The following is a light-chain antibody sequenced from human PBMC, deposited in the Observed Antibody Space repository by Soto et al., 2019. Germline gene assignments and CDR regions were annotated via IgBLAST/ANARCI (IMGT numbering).Light chain of an antibody. CDR1: SSDVGDYNF. J-gene: IGLJ1*01. CDR2: DVT. CDR3: CSYAGSYTYV. Sequence: QSALTQPRSVSGSPGQSVTISCTGTSSDVGDYNFVSWYQQHPGKAPKLVIYDVTKRPSGVPDRFSASKSGNTASLTISGLHADDEDDYYCCSYAGSYTYVFGTGTKLTVL. V-gene: IGLV2-11*01.